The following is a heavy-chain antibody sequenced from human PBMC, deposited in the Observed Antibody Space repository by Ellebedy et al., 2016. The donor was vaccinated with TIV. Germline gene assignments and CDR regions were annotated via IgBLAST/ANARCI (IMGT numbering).Heavy chain of an antibody. J-gene: IGHJ4*02. CDR2: IIPILGIA. CDR1: GGTFSSYA. Sequence: ASVKVSCKASGGTFSSYAISWVRQAPGQGLEWMGRIIPILGIANYAQRFQGRLTITADTSTSTASMELGSLRSDDTAVYYCARDRWNILTGYLNDYWGQGTLVTVSS. V-gene: IGHV1-69*04. CDR3: ARDRWNILTGYLNDY. D-gene: IGHD3-9*01.